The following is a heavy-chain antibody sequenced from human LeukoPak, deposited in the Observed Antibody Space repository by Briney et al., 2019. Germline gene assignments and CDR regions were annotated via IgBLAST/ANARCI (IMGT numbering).Heavy chain of an antibody. J-gene: IGHJ4*02. D-gene: IGHD1-26*01. CDR1: GGTFNSYA. CDR2: IIPIFGTA. V-gene: IGHV1-69*05. CDR3: ARPSEVGATTRFDY. Sequence: SVKVTCNASGGTFNSYAISWVRQPPGQGLEWMGYIIPIFGTANYAQKFQGRVTITTDESTSTAYMELSSLRSEDTAVYYCARPSEVGATTRFDYWGQGTLVTVSS.